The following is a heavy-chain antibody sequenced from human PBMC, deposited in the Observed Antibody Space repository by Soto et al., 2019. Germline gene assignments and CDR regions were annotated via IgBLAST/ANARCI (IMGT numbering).Heavy chain of an antibody. CDR1: GGSISSSSYY. CDR3: AQGAPGGQLWSPLDY. V-gene: IGHV4-39*01. D-gene: IGHD5-18*01. J-gene: IGHJ4*02. CDR2: IYYSGST. Sequence: PSETLSLTCTVSGGSISSSSYYWGWIRQPPGKGLEWIGSIYYSGSTYYNPSLKSRVTISVDTSKNQFSLKLSSVTAADTAVYYCAQGAPGGQLWSPLDYWGQGTLVTVSS.